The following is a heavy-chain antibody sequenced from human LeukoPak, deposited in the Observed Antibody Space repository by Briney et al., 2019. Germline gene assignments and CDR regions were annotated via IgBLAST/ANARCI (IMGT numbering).Heavy chain of an antibody. CDR1: GGSISSYY. CDR3: AREGLYDAFDV. D-gene: IGHD3/OR15-3a*01. Sequence: IPSETLSLTCTVSGGSISSYYWTWIRQPAGKGLEWIGRIYSSGTTNYSPSLKSRVTMSVDTSKNHFSLKLSSVTAADTAVYYCAREGLYDAFDVWGPGTMVTVSS. V-gene: IGHV4-4*07. J-gene: IGHJ3*01. CDR2: IYSSGTT.